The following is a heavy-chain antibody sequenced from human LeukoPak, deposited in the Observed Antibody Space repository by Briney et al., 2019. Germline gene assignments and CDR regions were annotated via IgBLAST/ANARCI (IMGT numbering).Heavy chain of an antibody. Sequence: PGGSLRLPCAASGFTFSSYAMHWVRQAPGKGLEWVAVISYDGSNKYYADSVKGRFTISRDNSKNTLYLQMNSLRAEDTAVYYCARDPSWESSGSYYYDYWGQGTLVTVSS. CDR2: ISYDGSNK. V-gene: IGHV3-30*04. CDR3: ARDPSWESSGSYYYDY. CDR1: GFTFSSYA. J-gene: IGHJ4*02. D-gene: IGHD1-26*01.